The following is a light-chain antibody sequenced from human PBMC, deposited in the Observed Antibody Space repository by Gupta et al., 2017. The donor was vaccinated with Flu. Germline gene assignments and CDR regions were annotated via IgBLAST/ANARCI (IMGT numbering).Light chain of an antibody. CDR1: QSVSSSY. V-gene: IGKV3-20*01. CDR3: QQYGSSPLYT. CDR2: GAF. Sequence: TLSLSPGDRATLSCRTSQSVSSSYLAWYQQKPGQAPRLLIYGAFTRATGIPDRFSGSGSGTDFTLTISRLEPEDFAVYYCQQYGSSPLYTFGQGTKLEIK. J-gene: IGKJ2*01.